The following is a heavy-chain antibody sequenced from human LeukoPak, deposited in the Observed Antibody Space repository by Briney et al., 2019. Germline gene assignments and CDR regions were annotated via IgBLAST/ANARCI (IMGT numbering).Heavy chain of an antibody. D-gene: IGHD1-26*01. CDR1: GGSISSYY. J-gene: IGHJ5*02. Sequence: PEILSLTCTVSGGSISSYYWSWIRQPPGKGLEWIGYIYYSGSTNYNPSLKSRVTISINTSKSQFSLKLSSVTAADTAVYYCARDVSGRSDPWGQGTLVTVSS. CDR2: IYYSGST. CDR3: ARDVSGRSDP. V-gene: IGHV4-59*01.